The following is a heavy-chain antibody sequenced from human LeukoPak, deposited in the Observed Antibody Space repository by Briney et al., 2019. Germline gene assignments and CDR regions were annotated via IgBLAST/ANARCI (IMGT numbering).Heavy chain of an antibody. Sequence: GGSLRLSCAASGFTFSSYAMSWVRQAPGKGLEWVSAISGSGGSTYYADSVKGRFTISRDNSKNTLYLQMNSLRAEDTAVYYCAKDVYGPDSSSWLGYYFDYWGQGTLVTVSS. CDR3: AKDVYGPDSSSWLGYYFDY. D-gene: IGHD6-13*01. CDR2: ISGSGGST. CDR1: GFTFSSYA. V-gene: IGHV3-23*01. J-gene: IGHJ4*02.